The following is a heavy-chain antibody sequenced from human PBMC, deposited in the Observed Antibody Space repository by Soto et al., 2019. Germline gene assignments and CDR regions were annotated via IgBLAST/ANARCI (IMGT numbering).Heavy chain of an antibody. Sequence: EVQLVESGGGLVQPGGSLRLSCAASGFTFRSYWMHWVRQAPGKGLLWVSRIRSDGYSTSYADSVKGRFTISRDNAKNPLYLQMNSLRAEDTAVYYCARGGGSREDDASDIWGRGTMVTVSS. CDR1: GFTFRSYW. CDR2: IRSDGYST. V-gene: IGHV3-74*01. D-gene: IGHD2-15*01. CDR3: ARGGGSREDDASDI. J-gene: IGHJ3*02.